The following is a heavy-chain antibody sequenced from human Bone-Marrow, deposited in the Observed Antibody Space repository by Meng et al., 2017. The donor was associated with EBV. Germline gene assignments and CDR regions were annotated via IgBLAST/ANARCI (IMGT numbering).Heavy chain of an antibody. Sequence: HLHRREARPGQVKPSGTLSLTRPVSGDSISSFYYWGWIRQPPGRGLEWIGSVHYTGSTYYSPSLKSRVTVSVDTSKNQFSLRLTSVTAADTAVYYCARPFPSWQSPRLDPFGAWGQGTLVTVSS. D-gene: IGHD6-19*01. CDR3: ARPFPSWQSPRLDPFGA. CDR2: VHYTGST. J-gene: IGHJ5*02. CDR1: GDSISSFYY. V-gene: IGHV4-39*01.